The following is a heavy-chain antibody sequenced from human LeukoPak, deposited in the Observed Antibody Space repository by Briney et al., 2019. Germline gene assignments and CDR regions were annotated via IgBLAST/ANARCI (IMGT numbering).Heavy chain of an antibody. CDR3: ARTLYIVAAPGGFDY. D-gene: IGHD6-13*01. J-gene: IGHJ4*02. CDR1: GYTFTGHY. CDR2: INPKNAGT. V-gene: IGHV1-2*02. Sequence: ASVKVSCKASGYTFTGHYMHWVRQAPGQGLEWMGWINPKNAGTNYAQKFQGRVTMTRDTSTGTVYMELSRLRSDDTAVYYCARTLYIVAAPGGFDYWGQGTLVTVSS.